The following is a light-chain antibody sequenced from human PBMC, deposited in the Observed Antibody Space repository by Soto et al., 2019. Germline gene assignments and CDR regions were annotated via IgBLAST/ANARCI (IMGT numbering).Light chain of an antibody. CDR1: SGHSSYA. Sequence: QLVLTQSPSASASLRASVKLTCTLSSGHSSYAIAWHQQQPEKGPRYLMKLNSDGSHSKGDGIPDRFSGSSSGAERYLTISSLQSEDEADYYCQTWGTGIHVFGGGTQLTVL. CDR3: QTWGTGIHV. J-gene: IGLJ7*01. V-gene: IGLV4-69*01. CDR2: LNSDGSH.